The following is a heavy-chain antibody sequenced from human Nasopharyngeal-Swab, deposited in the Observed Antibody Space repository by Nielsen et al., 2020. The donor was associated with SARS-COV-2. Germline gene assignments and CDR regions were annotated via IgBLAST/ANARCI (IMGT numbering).Heavy chain of an antibody. Sequence: GESLKISCGASGFTFSGYWMSWVRQAPGEGLEWVANIKEDGSEKYYVDSVKGRFTISRDNAKNSLYLQMNTLRAEDTALYYCARGSRRITVFGVVISDFDYWGQGALVTVSS. D-gene: IGHD3-3*01. V-gene: IGHV3-7*03. CDR3: ARGSRRITVFGVVISDFDY. CDR2: IKEDGSEK. CDR1: GFTFSGYW. J-gene: IGHJ4*02.